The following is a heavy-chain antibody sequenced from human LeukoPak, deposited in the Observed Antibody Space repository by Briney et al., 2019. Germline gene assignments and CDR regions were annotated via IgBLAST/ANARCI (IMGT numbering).Heavy chain of an antibody. Sequence: PGGSLRLSCAASGFTLSSYAMSWVRQAPGKGLEWVSAISDSGNTYHADSVKGRFTISRDSSKNTLFLQMNRLRPEDTAVYYCAKDRGSLDSSGWYLDYWGQGTLVTVSS. D-gene: IGHD6-19*01. CDR1: GFTLSSYA. CDR3: AKDRGSLDSSGWYLDY. J-gene: IGHJ4*02. V-gene: IGHV3-23*01. CDR2: ISDSGNT.